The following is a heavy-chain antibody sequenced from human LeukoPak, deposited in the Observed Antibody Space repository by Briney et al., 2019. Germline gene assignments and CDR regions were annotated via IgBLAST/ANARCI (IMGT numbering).Heavy chain of an antibody. CDR1: GGSISSGSYC. CDR2: IYTSGST. Sequence: SETLSLTCTVSGGSISSGSYCWSWIRQPAGKGLEWIGRIYTSGSTNYTPSLKSRVTISVDTSKNQFSLKLSSVTAADTAVYYCASRDYGDYGFDYWGQGTLVTVSS. D-gene: IGHD4-17*01. J-gene: IGHJ4*02. V-gene: IGHV4-61*02. CDR3: ASRDYGDYGFDY.